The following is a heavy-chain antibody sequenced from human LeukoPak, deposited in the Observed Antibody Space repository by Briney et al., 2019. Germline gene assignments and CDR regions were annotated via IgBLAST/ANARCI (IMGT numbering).Heavy chain of an antibody. J-gene: IGHJ5*02. CDR1: GGTFSSYA. CDR3: ARDAPPSEYYYDSSGYNWFDP. V-gene: IGHV1-69*05. CDR2: IIPIFGTA. Sequence: SVKVSCKASGGTFSSYAISWVRQAPGQGLEWMGGIIPIFGTANYAQKFQGRVTITTDESTSTAYMELRSLRSDDTAVYYCARDAPPSEYYYDSSGYNWFDPWGQGTLVTVSS. D-gene: IGHD3-22*01.